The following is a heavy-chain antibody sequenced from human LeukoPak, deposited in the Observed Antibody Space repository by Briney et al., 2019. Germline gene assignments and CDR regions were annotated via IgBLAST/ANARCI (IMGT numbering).Heavy chain of an antibody. CDR1: GFTFSSYG. CDR3: ARAGSSSWFDFDY. CDR2: IWYDGSNK. V-gene: IGHV3-33*08. Sequence: GGPLRLSCAASGFTFSSYGMHWVRQAPGKGLEWVAVIWYDGSNKYYADSVKGRFTISRDNSKNTLYLQMNSLRAEDTAVYYCARAGSSSWFDFDYWGQGTLVTVSS. D-gene: IGHD6-13*01. J-gene: IGHJ4*02.